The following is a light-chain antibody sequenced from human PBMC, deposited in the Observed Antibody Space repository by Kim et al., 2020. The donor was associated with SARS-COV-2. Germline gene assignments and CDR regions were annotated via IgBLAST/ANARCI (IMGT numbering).Light chain of an antibody. CDR2: KDI. CDR1: KLGDKY. J-gene: IGLJ2*01. Sequence: SYELTQPPSVSVSPGQTASITCSGDKLGDKYACWYQQKPGQSPVLVIYKDIKRPSGIPERFSGSNSGNTATLTISGTQAMDEADYYCQAWDSNTRVLFGGGTQLTVL. V-gene: IGLV3-1*01. CDR3: QAWDSNTRVL.